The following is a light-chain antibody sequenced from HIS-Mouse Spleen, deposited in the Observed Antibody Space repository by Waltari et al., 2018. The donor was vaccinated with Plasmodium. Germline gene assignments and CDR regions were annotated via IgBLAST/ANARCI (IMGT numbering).Light chain of an antibody. Sequence: QSALTQPASVSGSPGQSITISCTGTSSDVGSYNLVSWYQQHPGKAPKLMLYEGSKRPSGVSSRFSGSKSGNTASLTISGLQAEDEADYYCCSYAGSRMVFGGGTKLTVL. CDR1: SSDVGSYNL. V-gene: IGLV2-23*01. CDR2: EGS. J-gene: IGLJ2*01. CDR3: CSYAGSRMV.